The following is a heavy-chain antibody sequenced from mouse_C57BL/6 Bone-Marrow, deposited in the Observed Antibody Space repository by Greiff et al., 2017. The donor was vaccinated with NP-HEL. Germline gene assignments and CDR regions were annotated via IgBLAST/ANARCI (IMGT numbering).Heavy chain of an antibody. D-gene: IGHD1-1*01. CDR3: ARDPIYYYGSSLSYWYFDV. CDR1: GYTFTSYW. J-gene: IGHJ1*03. Sequence: QVQLKESGAELVMPGASVKLSCKASGYTFTSYWMHWVKQRPGQGLEWIGEIDPSDSYTNYNQKFKGKSTLTVDKSSSTAYMQLSSLTSEDSAVYYCARDPIYYYGSSLSYWYFDVWGTGTTVTVSS. V-gene: IGHV1-69*01. CDR2: IDPSDSYT.